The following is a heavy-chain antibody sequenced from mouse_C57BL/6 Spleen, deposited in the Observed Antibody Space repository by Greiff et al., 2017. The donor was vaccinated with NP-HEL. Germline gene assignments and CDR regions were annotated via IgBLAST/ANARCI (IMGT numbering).Heavy chain of an antibody. Sequence: EVQVVESGGGLVQPGGSLSLSCAASGFTFTDYYMSWVRQPPGKALEWLGFIRNKANGYTTEYSASVKGRFTISRDNSQSILYLQMNALRAEDSATYYCARGPWYFDVWGTGTTVTVSS. CDR3: ARGPWYFDV. CDR1: GFTFTDYY. J-gene: IGHJ1*03. V-gene: IGHV7-3*01. CDR2: IRNKANGYTT.